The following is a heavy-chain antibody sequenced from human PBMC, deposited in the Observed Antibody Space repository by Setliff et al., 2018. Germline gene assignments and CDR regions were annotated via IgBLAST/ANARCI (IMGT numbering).Heavy chain of an antibody. CDR1: GGSISSGGYY. CDR3: ARGRYWFAPNWFDP. Sequence: PSETLSLTCTVSGGSISSGGYYWSWIRQHPGKGLERIGYIYYSGSTYYNPSLKSRVTISVDTSKNQFSLKLSSVTAADTAVYYCARGRYWFAPNWFDPWGQGTLVTVSS. D-gene: IGHD2-21*01. V-gene: IGHV4-31*03. CDR2: IYYSGST. J-gene: IGHJ5*02.